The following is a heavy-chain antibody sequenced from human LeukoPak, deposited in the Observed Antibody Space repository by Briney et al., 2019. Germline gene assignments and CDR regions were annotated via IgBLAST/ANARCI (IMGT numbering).Heavy chain of an antibody. CDR3: ARDSSWAFDI. CDR2: ISSSSSYI. V-gene: IGHV3-21*01. Sequence: GGSLRLSCAASGFTFSSYSMNWVRQAPGKGLEWVSSISSSSSYIYYADSVKGRFTISRDNAKNSLYLQMNSLRAEDAAMYFCARDSSWAFDIWGQGTMVTVSS. CDR1: GFTFSSYS. J-gene: IGHJ3*02.